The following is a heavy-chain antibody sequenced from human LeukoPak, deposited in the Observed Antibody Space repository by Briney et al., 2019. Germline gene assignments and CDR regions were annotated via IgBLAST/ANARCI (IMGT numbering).Heavy chain of an antibody. CDR3: ARGRHDITMIVVVMTSVSYYLDV. CDR1: GGSFSGYY. V-gene: IGHV4-34*01. CDR2: INPSGST. J-gene: IGHJ6*03. Sequence: SETLSLTCGVSGGSFSGYYWTWIRQLPGKGLEWIGDINPSGSTYYNPSLKSRLTISVDTSKNQFSLKLRSVTAADTAVYYCARGRHDITMIVVVMTSVSYYLDVWGKGTTVTVS. D-gene: IGHD3-22*01.